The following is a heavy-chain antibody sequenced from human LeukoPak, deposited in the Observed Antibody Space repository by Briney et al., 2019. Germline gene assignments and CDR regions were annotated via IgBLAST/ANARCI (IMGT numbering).Heavy chain of an antibody. CDR2: ISYDGSNK. CDR3: AKGFDWFFDY. CDR1: GFTFSSYG. Sequence: GRSLRLSCAASGFTFSSYGMHWVRQAPGKGLEWVAVISYDGSNKYYADSVKGRFTISRDNSKNTLYLQMNSVRAEDTAVYYCAKGFDWFFDYWGQGTLVTVSS. D-gene: IGHD3-9*01. V-gene: IGHV3-30*18. J-gene: IGHJ4*02.